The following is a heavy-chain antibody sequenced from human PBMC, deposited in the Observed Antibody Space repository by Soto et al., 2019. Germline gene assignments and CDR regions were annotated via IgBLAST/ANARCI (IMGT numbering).Heavy chain of an antibody. CDR3: ARDSSSWYVFDY. V-gene: IGHV1-69*01. J-gene: IGHJ4*01. CDR2: IIPLWGST. CDR1: GGTLSSFA. D-gene: IGHD6-13*01. Sequence: QVQLVQSGAEVKKPGSSVKVSCKASGGTLSSFAISWVRQAPGQGLEWIGGIIPLWGSTSYAQKFQGKVTITADESTNTAYMELNGQRSWDTAVYYCARDSSSWYVFDYWGHGTLVTGSS.